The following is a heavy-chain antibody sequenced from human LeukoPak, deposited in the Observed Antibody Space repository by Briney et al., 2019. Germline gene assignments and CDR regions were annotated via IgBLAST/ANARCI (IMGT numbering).Heavy chain of an antibody. J-gene: IGHJ6*02. Sequence: GGSLRLSCAASGFSFSDYYMSWIRQAPGKGLEWVSYISSSGSYTNYADSVKGRFTISRDNAKNSLYLQMNSLRAEDTAVYYCARYCSSTSCQLHGMDVWGQGTTVTVSS. V-gene: IGHV3-11*03. D-gene: IGHD2-2*01. CDR1: GFSFSDYY. CDR2: ISSSGSYT. CDR3: ARYCSSTSCQLHGMDV.